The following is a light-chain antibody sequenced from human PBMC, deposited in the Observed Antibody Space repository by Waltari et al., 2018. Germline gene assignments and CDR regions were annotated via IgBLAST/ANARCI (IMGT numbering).Light chain of an antibody. J-gene: IGLJ2*01. V-gene: IGLV1-47*01. CDR3: AAWDDSLSGVV. CDR1: SSNLGSNS. CDR2: RNN. Sequence: QSVLTQPPSASGTPGQRVPISCSGSSSNLGSNSLSWYQQLPGTAPKLLIYRNNQRPSGVPDRFSGSKSGTSASLAISGLRSEDEADYYCAAWDDSLSGVVFGGGTKLTVL.